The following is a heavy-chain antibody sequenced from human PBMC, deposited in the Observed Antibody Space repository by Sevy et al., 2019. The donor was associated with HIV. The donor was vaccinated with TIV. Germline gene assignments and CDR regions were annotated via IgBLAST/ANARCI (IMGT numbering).Heavy chain of an antibody. D-gene: IGHD3-22*01. CDR2: INPASGGT. J-gene: IGHJ4*02. CDR3: ATEAGRAEKRYYESRAYYST. Sequence: ASVTVSCKTSGYTFVGYYIHWVRQAPGQGLEWMGWINPASGGTDYAREFQGRVTMTRDTSLRTAYMEVRWLKSDDTAVYYCATEAGRAEKRYYESRAYYSTWGQGTPVTVSS. CDR1: GYTFVGYY. V-gene: IGHV1-2*02.